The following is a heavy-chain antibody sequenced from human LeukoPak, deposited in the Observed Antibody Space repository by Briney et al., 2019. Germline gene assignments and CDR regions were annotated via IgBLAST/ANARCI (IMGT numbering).Heavy chain of an antibody. D-gene: IGHD3-9*01. CDR1: GFTFSSYA. CDR3: ARDDAGAYYDILTGYYDYYYGMDV. CDR2: ISGSGGST. Sequence: PGGSLRLSCAASGFTFSSYAMSWVRQAPGKGLEWVSAISGSGGSTYYADSVKGRFTISRDNSKNSLYLQMNSLRAEDTAVYYCARDDAGAYYDILTGYYDYYYGMDVWGQGTTVTVSS. J-gene: IGHJ6*02. V-gene: IGHV3-23*01.